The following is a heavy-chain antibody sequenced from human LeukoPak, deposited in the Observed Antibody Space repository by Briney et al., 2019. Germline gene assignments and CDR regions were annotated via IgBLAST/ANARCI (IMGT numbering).Heavy chain of an antibody. CDR1: GFTVSTNY. J-gene: IGHJ3*02. V-gene: IGHV3-53*01. Sequence: GGSLRLSCAVSGFTVSTNYTSWVRQAPGKGLEWVSVIYSDGRTYYADSVKGRFTISRDNYKNRLYLQMNSLRAEDTAAYYCARDSGRFDVFDIWGQGTMVTVSS. D-gene: IGHD3-10*01. CDR3: ARDSGRFDVFDI. CDR2: IYSDGRT.